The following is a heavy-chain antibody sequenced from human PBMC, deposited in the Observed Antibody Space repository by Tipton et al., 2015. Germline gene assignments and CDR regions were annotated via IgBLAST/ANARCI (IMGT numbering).Heavy chain of an antibody. CDR3: ARLEMAHLGGH. Sequence: TLSLTCTVSGGSISGYYWSWIRQPPGKGLEWIGYIYYSGTVNYNPSLTSRVTISVDTSKNQFSLKLTSVTAADTAVYYCARLEMAHLGGHWGQGTLVTVSS. V-gene: IGHV4-59*01. CDR1: GGSISGYY. D-gene: IGHD5-24*01. CDR2: IYYSGTV. J-gene: IGHJ1*01.